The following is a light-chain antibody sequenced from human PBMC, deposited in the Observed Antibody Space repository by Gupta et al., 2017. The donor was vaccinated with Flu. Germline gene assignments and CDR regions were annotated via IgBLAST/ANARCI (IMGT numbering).Light chain of an antibody. CDR1: QSVSSSY. Sequence: GTLSLSPGERATLSCRASQSVSSSYLAWYQQQPGQAPRLLIYAATNRATGIPDRFSGSGSGTDFTLTISRLEPEDFAVYYCQQYGSSPRTFGGGTKVEVK. CDR2: AAT. CDR3: QQYGSSPRT. J-gene: IGKJ4*01. V-gene: IGKV3-20*01.